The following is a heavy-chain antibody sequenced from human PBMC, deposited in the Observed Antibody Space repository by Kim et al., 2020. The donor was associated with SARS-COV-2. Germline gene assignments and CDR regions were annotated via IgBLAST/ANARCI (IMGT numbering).Heavy chain of an antibody. CDR1: GFTFDDYA. J-gene: IGHJ4*02. Sequence: GGSLRLSCAASGFTFDDYAMHWVRQAPGKGLEWVSFISGDGHSANYTDSVKGRFTISRDNSKNSLYLQMNSLRTDDTAFYYCAKDWGGNWGQGTLVTVSS. D-gene: IGHD1-26*01. V-gene: IGHV3-43*02. CDR2: ISGDGHSA. CDR3: AKDWGGN.